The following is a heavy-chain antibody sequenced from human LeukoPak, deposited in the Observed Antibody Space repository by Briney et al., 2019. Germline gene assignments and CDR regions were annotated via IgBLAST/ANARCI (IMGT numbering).Heavy chain of an antibody. J-gene: IGHJ5*02. CDR2: INPNRGGT. D-gene: IGHD6-19*01. Sequence: ASVKVSCKASGYTFTGYYMHWVRQAPGQGLEWMGWINPNRGGTNYAQKFQGRVTMTRDTSISTAYMELSRLRSDDTAVYYCARESIAVAGTESWFDPWGQGTLVTVSS. CDR1: GYTFTGYY. V-gene: IGHV1-2*02. CDR3: ARESIAVAGTESWFDP.